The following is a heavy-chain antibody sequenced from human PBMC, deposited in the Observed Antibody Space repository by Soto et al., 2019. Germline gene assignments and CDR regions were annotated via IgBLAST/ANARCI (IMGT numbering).Heavy chain of an antibody. V-gene: IGHV4-59*01. CDR3: ARVERTYNFDY. Sequence: PSETLSLTCTVSDGSISPYYWSWIRQPPGKGLEWIGYVYYSGRTNYNPSLKTRVTISVDTSKNQFSLKLNSVTAADTAVYYCARVERTYNFDYWGQGTLVTAPQ. CDR2: VYYSGRT. D-gene: IGHD1-20*01. CDR1: DGSISPYY. J-gene: IGHJ4*02.